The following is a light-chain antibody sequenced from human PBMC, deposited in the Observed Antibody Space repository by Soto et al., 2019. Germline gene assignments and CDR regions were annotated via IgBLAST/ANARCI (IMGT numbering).Light chain of an antibody. J-gene: IGLJ3*02. CDR1: SSNIGSHF. Sequence: QSVLTHPPSVPAAPGQKVTISCSGSSSNIGSHFVSWYQQLPGTAPKLLIYDNNKRPSGIPDRFSGSKSDTSATLGITGLQTGDEADYYCGTWDSSLSAWVFGGGTQLTVL. V-gene: IGLV1-51*01. CDR2: DNN. CDR3: GTWDSSLSAWV.